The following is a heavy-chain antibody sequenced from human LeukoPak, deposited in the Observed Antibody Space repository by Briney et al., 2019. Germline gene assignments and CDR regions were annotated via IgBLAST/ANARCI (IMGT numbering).Heavy chain of an antibody. V-gene: IGHV7-4-1*02. CDR1: GYTFTSYA. D-gene: IGHD3-16*02. Sequence: GASVKVSCKASGYTFTSYAMNWVRQAPGQGLEWMGWINTNTGNPTYAQGFTGRFVFSLDTSVSTAYLQISSLKAEDPAAYYCARGDVLGSYRYLCYRGQGTLVTVSS. CDR2: INTNTGNP. CDR3: ARGDVLGSYRYLCY. J-gene: IGHJ4*02.